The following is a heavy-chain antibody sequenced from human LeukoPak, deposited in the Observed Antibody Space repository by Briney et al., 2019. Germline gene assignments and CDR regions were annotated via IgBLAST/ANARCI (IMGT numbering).Heavy chain of an antibody. V-gene: IGHV3-9*01. Sequence: PGRSLRLSCAASGFTFDDYAMHWVRQAPGKGREWVSGISWNSGSIGYADSVKGRFTISRDNAKNSLYLQMNSLRAEDTALYYCAKDRDAAGRYYFDYWGQGTLVTVSS. J-gene: IGHJ4*02. D-gene: IGHD6-13*01. CDR2: ISWNSGSI. CDR1: GFTFDDYA. CDR3: AKDRDAAGRYYFDY.